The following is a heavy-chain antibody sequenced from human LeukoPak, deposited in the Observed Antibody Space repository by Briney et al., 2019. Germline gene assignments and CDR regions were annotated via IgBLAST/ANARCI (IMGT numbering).Heavy chain of an antibody. CDR3: AKDSSGGYGDYYLDY. D-gene: IGHD4-17*01. Sequence: GGSLRLSCAASGFTFSSYGMHWVRQAPGKGLEWVAFIRYDGSNKYYADSVKGRFTISRDNSKNTLYLRMNSLRAEDTAVYYCAKDSSGGYGDYYLDYWGQGTLVTVSS. V-gene: IGHV3-30*02. CDR2: IRYDGSNK. CDR1: GFTFSSYG. J-gene: IGHJ4*02.